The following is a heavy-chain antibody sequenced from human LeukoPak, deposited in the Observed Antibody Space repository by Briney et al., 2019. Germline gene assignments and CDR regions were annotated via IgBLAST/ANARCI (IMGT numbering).Heavy chain of an antibody. CDR1: GFTFSSHS. CDR2: FNHSGST. CDR3: ARVRLPPYYYYYYYMDV. Sequence: GSLRLSCAASGFTFSSHSMNWVRQAPGKGLEWIGEFNHSGSTNYNPSLKSRVTISVDTSKNQFSLKLTSVTAADTAVYYCARVRLPPYYYYYYYMDVWGKGTTVTVSS. J-gene: IGHJ6*03. D-gene: IGHD5-18*01. V-gene: IGHV4-34*01.